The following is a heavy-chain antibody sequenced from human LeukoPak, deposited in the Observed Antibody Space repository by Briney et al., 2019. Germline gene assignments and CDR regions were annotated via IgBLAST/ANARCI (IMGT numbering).Heavy chain of an antibody. J-gene: IGHJ4*02. D-gene: IGHD6-19*01. V-gene: IGHV4-59*01. CDR3: ARGQWLVDY. Sequence: SETPSLTCTVSGGSISSYYWSWIRQPPGKGLEWIGYIYYSGSTNYNPSLKSRVTISVDTAKNQFSLKLSSVTAADTAVYYCARGQWLVDYWGQGTLVTVSS. CDR2: IYYSGST. CDR1: GGSISSYY.